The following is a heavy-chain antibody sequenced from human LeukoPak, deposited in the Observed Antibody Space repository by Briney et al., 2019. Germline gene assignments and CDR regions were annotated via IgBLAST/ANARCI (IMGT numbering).Heavy chain of an antibody. Sequence: PGGSLRLSCAASVFTFSNYAMSWVRQAPGKGLEWVSAITGSGCNTYYADSLKGRFTISRDNSKNTLYLQMNSLRDEDTAVYYCAKWGDFDVLTGYYVTDFWGQGTLVTVSS. D-gene: IGHD3-9*01. V-gene: IGHV3-23*01. CDR1: VFTFSNYA. J-gene: IGHJ4*02. CDR3: AKWGDFDVLTGYYVTDF. CDR2: ITGSGCNT.